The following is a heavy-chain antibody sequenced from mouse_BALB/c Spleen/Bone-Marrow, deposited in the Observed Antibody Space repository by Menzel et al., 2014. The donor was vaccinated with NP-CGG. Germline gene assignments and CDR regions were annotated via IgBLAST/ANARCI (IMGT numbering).Heavy chain of an antibody. Sequence: QVQLKHSGAELAKPGASVKMSCKASGYTFTSYWMHWVKQRPGQGLEWIGYINPSTGYTEHNQRFKDKATLTADKSSSTAYMQLSSLTSEDSAVYYCARRGDSSGYPFAYWGQGTLVTVSA. CDR3: ARRGDSSGYPFAY. CDR2: INPSTGYT. D-gene: IGHD3-2*01. CDR1: GYTFTSYW. V-gene: IGHV1-7*01. J-gene: IGHJ3*01.